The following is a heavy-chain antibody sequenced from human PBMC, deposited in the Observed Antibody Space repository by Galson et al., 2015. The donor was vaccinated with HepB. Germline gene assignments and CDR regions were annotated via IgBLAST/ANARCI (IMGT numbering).Heavy chain of an antibody. D-gene: IGHD3-22*01. V-gene: IGHV3-9*01. J-gene: IGHJ4*02. CDR2: ISWNSGSI. CDR1: GFTFDDYA. CDR3: AKETAYYYDSSGYYYFDY. Sequence: SLRLSCAASGFTFDDYAMHWVRQAPGKGLEWVSGISWNSGSIGYADSVKGRFTISRDNAKNSLYLQMNSLRAEDTALYYCAKETAYYYDSSGYYYFDYWGQGTLVTVSS.